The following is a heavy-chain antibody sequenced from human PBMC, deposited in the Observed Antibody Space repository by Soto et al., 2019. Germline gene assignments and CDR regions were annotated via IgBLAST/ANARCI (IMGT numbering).Heavy chain of an antibody. CDR1: GESFIGYY. V-gene: IGHV4-34*01. CDR3: AKGGRFPEARYYFLDV. Sequence: SETLSLTCVVDGESFIGYYWTWIRQPPGKGLEWIGEINDSGSTNHKPSLKSRVTMSIDTSKNQFSLNLRSVTAADTGVYYCAKGGRFPEARYYFLDVWGNGTTVTVSS. D-gene: IGHD3-3*01. CDR2: INDSGST. J-gene: IGHJ6*03.